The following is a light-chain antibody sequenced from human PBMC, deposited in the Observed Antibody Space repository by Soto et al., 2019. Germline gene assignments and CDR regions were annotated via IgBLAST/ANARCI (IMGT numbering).Light chain of an antibody. CDR3: CSYAGSNSYV. Sequence: QSVLTQPRSVSGSPGQSVTISCSGASSDVGGYNFVSWYQQHPGKVPKLIISDVTTRPSGVPDRFSGSKSGNTASLTISGLQAEDEADYYCCSYAGSNSYVFGGGTQLTVL. J-gene: IGLJ7*01. V-gene: IGLV2-11*01. CDR2: DVT. CDR1: SSDVGGYNF.